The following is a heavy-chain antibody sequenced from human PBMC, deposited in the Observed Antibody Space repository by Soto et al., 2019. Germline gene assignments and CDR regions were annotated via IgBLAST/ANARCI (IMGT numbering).Heavy chain of an antibody. J-gene: IGHJ4*02. CDR2: IYWDDDK. CDR3: KPRPCGGNLFDY. V-gene: IGHV2-5*02. D-gene: IGHD2-15*01. Sequence: QITLKESGPTLVKPTQTLTLTCSFSGFSLSTLGVGVGWVRQPPGKALEWLAIIYWDDDKRYSPSLKSRLTNPNDPSKNPVVLTLTNMDPVDTGTYYCKPRPCGGNLFDYSGQGTLVTVSS. CDR1: GFSLSTLGVG.